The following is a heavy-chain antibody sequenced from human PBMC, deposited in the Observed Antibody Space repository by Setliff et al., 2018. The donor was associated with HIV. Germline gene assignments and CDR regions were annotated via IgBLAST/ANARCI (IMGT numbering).Heavy chain of an antibody. V-gene: IGHV4-39*02. Sequence: SETLSLTCTVSGASISSSSHHWAWIRQPPLKGLEWIASIHYTGRTYYNPSLKSRVSTSVDPSKNHLSLKLTSVTAADTAVYYCARVIPAGVPANWFDPWGHGTLVTVSS. CDR1: GASISSSSHH. CDR3: ARVIPAGVPANWFDP. J-gene: IGHJ5*02. D-gene: IGHD2-2*01. CDR2: IHYTGRT.